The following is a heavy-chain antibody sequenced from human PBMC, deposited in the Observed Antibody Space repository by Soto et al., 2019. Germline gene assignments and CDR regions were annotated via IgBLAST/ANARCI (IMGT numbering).Heavy chain of an antibody. CDR2: ISSSGSTI. CDR3: ARDPYSYGHDAFDY. Sequence: GGSLRLSCAASGFTFSDYYMSWIRQAPGKGLEWVSYISSSGSTIYYADPVKGRFTISRDNAKNSLYLQMNSLRAEDTAVYYCARDPYSYGHDAFDYWGQGTLVTVSS. D-gene: IGHD5-18*01. J-gene: IGHJ4*02. CDR1: GFTFSDYY. V-gene: IGHV3-11*01.